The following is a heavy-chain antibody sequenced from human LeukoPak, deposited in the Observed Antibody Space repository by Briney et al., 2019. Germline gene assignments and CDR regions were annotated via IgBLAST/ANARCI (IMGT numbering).Heavy chain of an antibody. D-gene: IGHD3-10*01. CDR2: ISSSSSYI. CDR1: GFTFSSYS. Sequence: GRSLRLSCAASGFTFSSYSMNWVRQAPGKGLEWVSSISSSSSYIYYADSVKGRFTISRDNAKNSLYLQMNSLRAEDTAVYHCARDRINYYGSGSYLRDDYWGQGTLVTVSS. V-gene: IGHV3-21*01. CDR3: ARDRINYYGSGSYLRDDY. J-gene: IGHJ4*02.